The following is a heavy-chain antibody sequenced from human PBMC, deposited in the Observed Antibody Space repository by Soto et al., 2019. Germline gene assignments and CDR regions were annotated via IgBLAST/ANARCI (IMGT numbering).Heavy chain of an antibody. CDR3: AADDMTAFI. J-gene: IGHJ4*02. Sequence: SVKVSCKASGFTFPGAAVQWVRQARGQRLEWIGWIVVGSGNTNSAQKFQERVTFTRDMSTSTVYMELSSLKSEDTAVYYCAADDMTAFIWGQGTLVTVSS. CDR1: GFTFPGAA. CDR2: IVVGSGNT. V-gene: IGHV1-58*01. D-gene: IGHD3-3*02.